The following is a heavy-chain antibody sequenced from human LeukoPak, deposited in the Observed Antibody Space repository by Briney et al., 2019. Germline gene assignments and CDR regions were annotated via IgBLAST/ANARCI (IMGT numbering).Heavy chain of an antibody. V-gene: IGHV4-59*01. CDR3: ARGRYGWLPFDY. J-gene: IGHJ4*02. CDR2: IYYSGST. Sequence: PSQTLSLTCTVSGGSMSSYYWSWIRQPPGKGLEWIGYIYYSGSTNYNPSLKSRVTISVDTSKNQFTLKLSSVTAADTAVYYCARGRYGWLPFDYWGQGTLVTVSS. CDR1: GGSMSSYY. D-gene: IGHD3-16*01.